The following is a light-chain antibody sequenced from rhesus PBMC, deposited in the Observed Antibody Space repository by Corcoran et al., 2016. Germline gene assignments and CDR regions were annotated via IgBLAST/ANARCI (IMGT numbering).Light chain of an antibody. CDR2: KAP. V-gene: IGKV1-22*01. CDR1: QGISSW. J-gene: IGKJ1*01. Sequence: DIQMTQSPSSLSASVGDTVTITCRASQGISSWLAWYKQKPGKASKSLIYKAPRLQSGVPLRFSGSGSWTDFTLTISSLQSEDFATYYCQQYSSSPWTFGQGTKVEIK. CDR3: QQYSSSPWT.